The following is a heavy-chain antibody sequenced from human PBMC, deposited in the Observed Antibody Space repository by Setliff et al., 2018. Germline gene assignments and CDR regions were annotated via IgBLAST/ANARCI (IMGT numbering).Heavy chain of an antibody. J-gene: IGHJ4*02. D-gene: IGHD3-10*01. CDR1: GGTVSAYD. V-gene: IGHV3-53*01. CDR2: LENDGST. Sequence: PGGSLRLSCAASGGTVSAYDMSWVRQAPGKGLEWVSLLENDGSTYSSDSVKGRFTISRGTSKNTLYLKMSSLRTEDTAMYYCRLWFGELLRDYWGQGTLVTVSS. CDR3: RLWFGELLRDY.